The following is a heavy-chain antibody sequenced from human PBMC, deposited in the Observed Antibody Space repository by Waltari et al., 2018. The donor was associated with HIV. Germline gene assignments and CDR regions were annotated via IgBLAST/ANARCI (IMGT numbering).Heavy chain of an antibody. CDR1: GYTFT. Sequence: QDQLVPPGAEVKKRGASVKVSCKASGYTFTMHWVRQARGQRLEWMGWINAGNGNTRYSDNFQGRITITRDTSASTAYLELRSLRYEDTAVYYCAKGVVGDNYGWYFDLWGRGTLVTVSS. CDR2: INAGNGNT. J-gene: IGHJ2*01. V-gene: IGHV1-3*01. D-gene: IGHD4-17*01. CDR3: AKGVVGDNYGWYFDL.